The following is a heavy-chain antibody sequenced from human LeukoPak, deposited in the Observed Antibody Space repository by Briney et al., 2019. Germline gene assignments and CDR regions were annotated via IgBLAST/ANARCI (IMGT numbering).Heavy chain of an antibody. D-gene: IGHD2-21*01. CDR2: ISDNGDKT. J-gene: IGHJ4*02. CDR1: GFIFSNYA. V-gene: IGHV3-23*01. Sequence: EGSLRLSCAASGFIFSNYAMSWVRQTPGKGLEWVSAISDNGDKTYYTESVKGRFSISRDNSKKTLYLQVNSLRAEDTAEYYCAKETVAVGGFVTIDYWGQGTLVTVSS. CDR3: AKETVAVGGFVTIDY.